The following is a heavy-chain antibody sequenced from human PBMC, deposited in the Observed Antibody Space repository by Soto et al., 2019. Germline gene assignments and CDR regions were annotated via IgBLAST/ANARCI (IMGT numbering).Heavy chain of an antibody. V-gene: IGHV3-7*01. Sequence: EVQLVESGGGLAQPGGSLRLSCVVSGFTFSNDWMSWVRQAPGKGLEWVANIKQDGSEKYYVDSVKGRFTISRDNAKNSVFLQMNSLRVEDTGVYYCARVVFGMVGLFDYWGQGTLVTV. J-gene: IGHJ4*02. CDR2: IKQDGSEK. D-gene: IGHD3-3*01. CDR3: ARVVFGMVGLFDY. CDR1: GFTFSNDW.